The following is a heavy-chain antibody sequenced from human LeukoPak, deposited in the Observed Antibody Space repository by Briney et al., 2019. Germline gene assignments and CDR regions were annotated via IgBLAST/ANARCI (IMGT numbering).Heavy chain of an antibody. V-gene: IGHV3-23*01. D-gene: IGHD3-22*01. CDR1: GFNFNEYA. CDR3: AKDRYSLSSGHLFDS. Sequence: GSLRLSCVASGFNFNEYAMAWVRQALGKRLQWVSSIVGSGDSSVYADSVKGRFTISRDNSKHILYLQMNSLRVEDAAVYFCAKDRYSLSSGHLFDSWGQGTLVTVSS. CDR2: IVGSGDSS. J-gene: IGHJ4*02.